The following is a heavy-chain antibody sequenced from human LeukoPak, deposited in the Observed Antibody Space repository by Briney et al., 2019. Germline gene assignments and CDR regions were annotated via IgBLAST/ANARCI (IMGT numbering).Heavy chain of an antibody. CDR2: INAGNGNT. Sequence: ASVKVSCKASGYTFINFAINWGRQAPGQRPEWMGWINAGNGNTKYSQKFQGRLTITRDTSACTAYMELSSLTSEDTAVYYCARGPRAAADDYWGQGTLVTVSS. J-gene: IGHJ4*02. V-gene: IGHV1-3*01. D-gene: IGHD6-13*01. CDR3: ARGPRAAADDY. CDR1: GYTFINFA.